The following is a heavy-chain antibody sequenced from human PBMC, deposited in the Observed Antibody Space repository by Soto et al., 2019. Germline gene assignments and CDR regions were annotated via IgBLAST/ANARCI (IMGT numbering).Heavy chain of an antibody. CDR3: TTAAIIAVADYYYYGMDV. V-gene: IGHV3-15*07. Sequence: GGSLRLSCAASGFTFSNAWMNWVRQAPGKGLEWVGRIKSKTDGGTTDYAAPVKGRFTISRDDSKNTPYLQMNSLKTEDTAVYYCTTAAIIAVADYYYYGMDVWGQGTTVTVSS. CDR2: IKSKTDGGTT. CDR1: GFTFSNAW. D-gene: IGHD6-19*01. J-gene: IGHJ6*02.